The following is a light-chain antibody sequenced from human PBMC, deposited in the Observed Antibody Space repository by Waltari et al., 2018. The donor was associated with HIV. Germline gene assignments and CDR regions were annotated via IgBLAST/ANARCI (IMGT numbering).Light chain of an antibody. CDR1: SLRSYY. V-gene: IGLV3-19*01. J-gene: IGLJ3*02. CDR2: GKN. Sequence: GQTDRITCQGDSLRSYYASWYQQKPGQAPVLVIYGKNNRPSGIPDRFSGSSSGNTASLTITGAQAEDEADYYCNSRDSSGNHWVFGGGTKLTVL. CDR3: NSRDSSGNHWV.